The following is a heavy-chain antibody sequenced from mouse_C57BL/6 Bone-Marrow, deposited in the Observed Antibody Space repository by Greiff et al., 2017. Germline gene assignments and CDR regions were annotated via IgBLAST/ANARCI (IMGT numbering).Heavy chain of an antibody. J-gene: IGHJ4*01. Sequence: EVHLQQSGTVLARPGASVKMSCKTSGYTFTSYWMHWVKQRPGQGLEWIGAIYPGNSDTSYNQKFKGKAKLTAVTSASTAYMELSSLTNEDSAVYYCTNNYYGSPYYYAMDYWGQGTSVTVSS. D-gene: IGHD1-1*01. CDR3: TNNYYGSPYYYAMDY. V-gene: IGHV1-5*01. CDR2: IYPGNSDT. CDR1: GYTFTSYW.